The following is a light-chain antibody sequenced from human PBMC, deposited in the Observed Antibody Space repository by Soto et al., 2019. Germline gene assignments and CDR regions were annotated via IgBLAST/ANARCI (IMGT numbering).Light chain of an antibody. Sequence: QSALAQPASVSGSPGQSITISCTGTSNDIGLYNYVSWYQQHPGKAPKLIIYVVSSRPSGISNRFSASKSGNTASLTISGLQAEDEADYYCSSFTSSNTWVFGGGTKLTVL. CDR3: SSFTSSNTWV. J-gene: IGLJ3*02. CDR2: VVS. V-gene: IGLV2-14*01. CDR1: SNDIGLYNY.